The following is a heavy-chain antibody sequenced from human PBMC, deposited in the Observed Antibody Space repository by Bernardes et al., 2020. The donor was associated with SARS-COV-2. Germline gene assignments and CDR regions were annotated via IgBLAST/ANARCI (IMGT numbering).Heavy chain of an antibody. CDR2: IYYSGTT. CDR3: AREWSSFDY. D-gene: IGHD1-26*01. J-gene: IGHJ4*02. V-gene: IGHV4-59*01. CDR1: VDSISSYY. Sequence: SEPLSLTCTVSVDSISSYYWSWIRQPPGKGLEWIGYIYYSGTTSYNPSLKSRVTISVDTSKNQLSLKLSSVTAADTAVYYCAREWSSFDYWGQGTLVTVSS.